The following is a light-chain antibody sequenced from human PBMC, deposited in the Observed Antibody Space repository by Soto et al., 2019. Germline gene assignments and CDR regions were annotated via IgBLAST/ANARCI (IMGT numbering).Light chain of an antibody. CDR1: SSNIGSKY. Sequence: QSVLTQPPSVSAAPGQRVTISCSGISSNIGSKYVSWYQKLPGTAPKLLIYDDTKRPSGIPDRFSGSKSGTSATLGITGLQPGDEADYYCGSWDRSLSGVLFGGGTKLTVL. CDR3: GSWDRSLSGVL. J-gene: IGLJ2*01. V-gene: IGLV1-51*01. CDR2: DDT.